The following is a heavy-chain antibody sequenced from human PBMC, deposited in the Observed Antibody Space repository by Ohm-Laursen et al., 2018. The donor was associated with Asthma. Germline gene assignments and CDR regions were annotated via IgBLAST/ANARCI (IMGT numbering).Heavy chain of an antibody. CDR1: GYTFSRYS. V-gene: IGHV3-7*05. J-gene: IGHJ6*02. D-gene: IGHD6-13*01. CDR2: IYPDGGEK. CDR3: AREGTGGSSWYVGSGGMDV. Sequence: GSLRLSCAASGYTFSRYSIHWVRQAPGKGLEWVANIYPDGGEKYYVDSVDGRFTISRDNAKNSLYLQMNSLRAEDTAVYYCAREGTGGSSWYVGSGGMDVWGQGTTVTVSS.